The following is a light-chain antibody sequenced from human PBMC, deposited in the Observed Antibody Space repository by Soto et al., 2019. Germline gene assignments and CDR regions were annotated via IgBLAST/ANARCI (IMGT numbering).Light chain of an antibody. J-gene: IGLJ2*01. CDR3: CSSTTGNPLV. CDR1: SSDVGAYNF. Sequence: QSALTQPASVSGSPGQSITISCTGTSSDVGAYNFVSWYQQHPGKAPKLMIYDVTNRPSGVSSRFSGSKSGNTASLAISGAQAEDEADYYCCSSTTGNPLVFGGGTKLTVL. CDR2: DVT. V-gene: IGLV2-14*03.